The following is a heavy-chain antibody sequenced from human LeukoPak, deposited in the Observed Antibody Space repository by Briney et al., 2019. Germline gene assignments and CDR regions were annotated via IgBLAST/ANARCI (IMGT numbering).Heavy chain of an antibody. CDR2: IYHSGST. D-gene: IGHD2/OR15-2a*01. V-gene: IGHV4-4*02. J-gene: IGHJ6*02. CDR3: ARESLSGNYYGMDV. CDR1: GGSISSSNW. Sequence: SSETLSLTCAVSGGSISSSNWWSWVRQPPGKGLEWIGEIYHSGSTNYNPSLKSRVTISVDKSKNQFSLKLSSVTAADTAVYYCARESLSGNYYGMDVWGQGTTVTVSS.